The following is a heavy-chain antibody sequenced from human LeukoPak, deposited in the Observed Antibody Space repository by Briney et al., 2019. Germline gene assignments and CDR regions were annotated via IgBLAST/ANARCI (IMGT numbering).Heavy chain of an antibody. D-gene: IGHD6-13*01. Sequence: GGSLRLSCAAYGITFSDYYMSWIRQAPGKGLVWVSRIKTDGSSTSYADSVKGRFTISRDNAKNTMYLQMNSLRVEDTAVYYCARDFMYSISCTGCWGQGTLVTVSS. CDR3: ARDFMYSISCTGC. V-gene: IGHV3-74*01. CDR1: GITFSDYY. CDR2: IKTDGSST. J-gene: IGHJ4*02.